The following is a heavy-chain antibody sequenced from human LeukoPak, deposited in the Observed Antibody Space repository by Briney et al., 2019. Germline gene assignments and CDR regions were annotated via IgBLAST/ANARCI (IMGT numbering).Heavy chain of an antibody. V-gene: IGHV3-48*03. CDR3: ARGSGTDY. CDR1: GFTISTHE. Sequence: PGRSLRLSCAASGFTISTHEMNWVRQAPGKGLEWLSYISDSGNTIYYADSVKGRFTISRDTAKNSLYLQMNSLRAEDTAIYYCARGSGTDYWGQGTLVTVSS. CDR2: ISDSGNTI. J-gene: IGHJ4*02. D-gene: IGHD1-14*01.